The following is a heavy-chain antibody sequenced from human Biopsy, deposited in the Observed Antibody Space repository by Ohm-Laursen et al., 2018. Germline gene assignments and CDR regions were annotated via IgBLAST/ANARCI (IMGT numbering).Heavy chain of an antibody. CDR1: GGSLNNHY. CDR2: IYSSGRT. J-gene: IGHJ4*02. V-gene: IGHV4-4*08. CDR3: ARHDRSGYWGLDY. D-gene: IGHD3-22*01. Sequence: SDTLSLTCSVSGGSLNNHYWNWIRQSPGKGLEWLAYIYSSGRTNYNPSLKSRIIVSFDTSKNQLSLKVTSVTATDTAMYYCARHDRSGYWGLDYWGQGALVTVSA.